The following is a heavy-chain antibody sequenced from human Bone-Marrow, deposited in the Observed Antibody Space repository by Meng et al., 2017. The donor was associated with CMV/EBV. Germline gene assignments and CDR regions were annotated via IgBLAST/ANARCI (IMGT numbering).Heavy chain of an antibody. CDR2: INHSGST. J-gene: IGHJ3*02. CDR1: GGSFSGYY. D-gene: IGHD2-2*01. CDR3: ARYCSSTSCSDAFEI. Sequence: SETLSLTCAVYGGSFSGYYWSWIRQPPGKGLEWIGEINHSGSTNYNPSLKSRVTISVDTSKNQFSLKLSSVTAADTAVYYCARYCSSTSCSDAFEIWGQGTMVTVSS. V-gene: IGHV4-34*01.